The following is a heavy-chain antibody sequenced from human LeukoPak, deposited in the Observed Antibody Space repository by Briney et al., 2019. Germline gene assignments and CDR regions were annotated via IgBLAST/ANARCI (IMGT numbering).Heavy chain of an antibody. CDR3: AVGGYEILTGDKVDY. J-gene: IGHJ4*02. CDR1: GGSISSGDYY. Sequence: PSQTLSLTCTVSGGSISSGDYYWSWIRQPAGKGLEWIGYIYYSGSTNYNPSLKSRVTISVDTSKNQFSLKLSSVTAADTAVYYCAVGGYEILTGDKVDYWGQGALVTVSS. V-gene: IGHV4-61*09. D-gene: IGHD3-9*01. CDR2: IYYSGST.